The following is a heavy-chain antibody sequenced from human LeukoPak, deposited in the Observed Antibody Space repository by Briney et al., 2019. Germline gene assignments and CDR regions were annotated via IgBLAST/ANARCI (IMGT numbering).Heavy chain of an antibody. CDR2: INHSGST. D-gene: IGHD3-3*01. J-gene: IGHJ5*02. CDR3: ARQAVYDFWSGYYYYNWFDP. V-gene: IGHV4-34*01. Sequence: SETLSLTFAVYGGSFSGYYWSWIRQPPGKGLEWIREINHSGSTNYNPSLKSRVTISVDTSKNQFSLKLSSVAAADTAVYYCARQAVYDFWSGYYYYNWFDPWGQGTLVTVSS. CDR1: GGSFSGYY.